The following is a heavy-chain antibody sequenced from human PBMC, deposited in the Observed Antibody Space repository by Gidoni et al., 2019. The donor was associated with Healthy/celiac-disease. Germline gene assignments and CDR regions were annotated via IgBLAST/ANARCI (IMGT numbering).Heavy chain of an antibody. Sequence: EVQLVASGGGLVQPGGSLRLSCAASGFTFSSSWMSWVRQAPGKGLEWVANIKQDGSEKYYVDSVKGRFTISRDNAKNSLYLQMNSLRAEDTAVYYCARVEGNGLRLLWFGLDAFDIWGQGTMVTVSS. CDR3: ARVEGNGLRLLWFGLDAFDI. CDR1: GFTFSSSW. V-gene: IGHV3-7*01. CDR2: IKQDGSEK. D-gene: IGHD3-10*01. J-gene: IGHJ3*02.